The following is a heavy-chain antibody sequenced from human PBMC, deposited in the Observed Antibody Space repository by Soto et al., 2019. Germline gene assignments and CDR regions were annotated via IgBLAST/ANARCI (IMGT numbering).Heavy chain of an antibody. V-gene: IGHV3-30*18. CDR2: ISYDGSNK. Sequence: PGGSLRLSCAASGFTFSSYGMHWVRQAPGKGLEWVAVISYDGSNKYYADSVKGRFTISRDNSKNTLYLQMNSLRAEDTAVYYCAKDQGHCSSTSCSLYYYYYGMDVRGQGTTVTVSS. J-gene: IGHJ6*02. CDR1: GFTFSSYG. D-gene: IGHD2-2*01. CDR3: AKDQGHCSSTSCSLYYYYYGMDV.